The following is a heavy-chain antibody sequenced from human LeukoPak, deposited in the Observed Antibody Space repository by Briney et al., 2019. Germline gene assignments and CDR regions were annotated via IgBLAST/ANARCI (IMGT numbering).Heavy chain of an antibody. Sequence: GGSLRLSCAASGFTFDDYAMHWVRQAPGKGLEWVSGISWNSGSIGYADSVKGRFTISRDNAKNSLYLQMNSLRAEDTALYYCAKETRPSQYSGSYPFDYWGQGTLVTVSS. CDR1: GFTFDDYA. J-gene: IGHJ4*02. D-gene: IGHD1-26*01. CDR2: ISWNSGSI. CDR3: AKETRPSQYSGSYPFDY. V-gene: IGHV3-9*01.